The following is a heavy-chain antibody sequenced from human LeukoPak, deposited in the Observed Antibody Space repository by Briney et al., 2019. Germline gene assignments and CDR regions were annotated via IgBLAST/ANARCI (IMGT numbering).Heavy chain of an antibody. J-gene: IGHJ6*02. CDR3: ATRRDGYNYDYNYYGMDV. CDR1: GFTFSSYG. CDR2: ISYDGSNK. Sequence: GGSLRLSCAASGFTFSSYGMHWVRQAPGKGLEWVAVISYDGSNKYYADSVKGRFTISRDNSKNTLYLQMNSLRAEDTAVYYCATRRDGYNYDYNYYGMDVWGQGTTVTVSS. V-gene: IGHV3-30*03. D-gene: IGHD5-24*01.